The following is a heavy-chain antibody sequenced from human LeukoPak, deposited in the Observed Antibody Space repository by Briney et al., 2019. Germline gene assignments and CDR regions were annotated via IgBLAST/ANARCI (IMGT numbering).Heavy chain of an antibody. Sequence: ASVKVSCKASGYTFNSYGISWVRQAPRQGLEWMGWISAYNGNTNYAQKLQGRVTMHTDTSTSTAYMELRSLRSDDTAVYYCAREAQSSGWYFLEYWGQGTLVTVSP. CDR2: ISAYNGNT. V-gene: IGHV1-18*01. J-gene: IGHJ4*02. CDR3: AREAQSSGWYFLEY. CDR1: GYTFNSYG. D-gene: IGHD6-19*01.